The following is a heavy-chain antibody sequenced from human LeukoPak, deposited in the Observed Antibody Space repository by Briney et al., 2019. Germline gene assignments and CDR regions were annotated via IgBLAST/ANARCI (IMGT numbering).Heavy chain of an antibody. CDR1: GYTFIDYD. D-gene: IGHD6-19*01. Sequence: ASVKVSCKASGYTFIDYDISWVRQAPGQGLEWMGWISTYNGNTNYAQKVQGRVTMTRDTSISTAYMELSRLRSDDTAVYYCARVEEQWLDYWGQGTLVTVSS. J-gene: IGHJ4*02. CDR2: ISTYNGNT. V-gene: IGHV1-18*01. CDR3: ARVEEQWLDY.